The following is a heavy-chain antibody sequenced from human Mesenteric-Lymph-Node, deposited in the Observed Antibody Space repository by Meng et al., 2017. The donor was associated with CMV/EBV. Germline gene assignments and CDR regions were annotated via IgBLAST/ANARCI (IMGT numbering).Heavy chain of an antibody. CDR1: GFTFNHYA. Sequence: LACVVSGFTFNHYALSWVRQAPGKGLEWVSTITGSGETTYYANSVKGRFTISRDNFKNTLYLQMSSLRAEDTAVYYCANEGGGWWFDPWGRGTLVTVSS. CDR3: ANEGGGWWFDP. D-gene: IGHD3-10*01. J-gene: IGHJ5*02. CDR2: ITGSGETT. V-gene: IGHV3-23*01.